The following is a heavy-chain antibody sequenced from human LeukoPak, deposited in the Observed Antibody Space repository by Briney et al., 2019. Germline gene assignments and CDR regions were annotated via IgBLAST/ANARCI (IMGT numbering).Heavy chain of an antibody. Sequence: GGSLRLSCAASGFTFSNYAMTWVRQAPGKGLEWVSGISGSGGSSYYADSMKGRFTISRDNARNSLYLQMNSLRAEDTAVYYCARGGSDWYRFDQWGQGTLVTVSS. CDR1: GFTFSNYA. D-gene: IGHD2-21*02. V-gene: IGHV3-23*01. CDR2: ISGSGGSS. J-gene: IGHJ4*02. CDR3: ARGGSDWYRFDQ.